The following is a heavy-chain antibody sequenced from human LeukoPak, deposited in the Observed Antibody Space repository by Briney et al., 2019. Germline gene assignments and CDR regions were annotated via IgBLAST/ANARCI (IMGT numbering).Heavy chain of an antibody. Sequence: SETLSLTCTVFGGSISSGDYYWSWIRQPPGKGLEWIGYIYYSGSTYYNPSLKSRVTISVDTSKNQFSLKLSSVTAADTAVYYCARVSTEDSSGYYYSDYWGQGTLVTVSS. CDR3: ARVSTEDSSGYYYSDY. J-gene: IGHJ4*02. CDR1: GGSISSGDYY. V-gene: IGHV4-30-4*01. D-gene: IGHD3-22*01. CDR2: IYYSGST.